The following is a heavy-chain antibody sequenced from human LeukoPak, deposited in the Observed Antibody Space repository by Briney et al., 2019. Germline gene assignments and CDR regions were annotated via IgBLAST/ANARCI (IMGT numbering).Heavy chain of an antibody. Sequence: GGSLRLSCVASGFTFSDYAMTWVRLAPGKGPEWVSTICGSGEYTFYADSVKGRFTISRDNSKNTLYLQVNSLRAEDTAVYYCAKVGINRKSGGYFYFDYWGRGTLVTVSS. J-gene: IGHJ4*02. V-gene: IGHV3-23*01. CDR2: ICGSGEYT. D-gene: IGHD3-22*01. CDR1: GFTFSDYA. CDR3: AKVGINRKSGGYFYFDY.